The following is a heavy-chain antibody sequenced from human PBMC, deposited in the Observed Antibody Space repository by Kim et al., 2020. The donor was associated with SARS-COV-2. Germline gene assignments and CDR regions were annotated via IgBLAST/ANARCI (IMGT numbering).Heavy chain of an antibody. V-gene: IGHV4-39*02. CDR3: PVMNSGYVRFDY. J-gene: IGHJ4*02. CDR2: IFHTGST. D-gene: IGHD5-12*01. Sequence: SETLSLTCTVSGGSISQTSHYWGWFRQPPGKGLEWVGTIFHTGSTYYKSSLKKRVSISIDTSANHFSLNLWSLTATDTAVYYCPVMNSGYVRFDYWGPGT. CDR1: GGSISQTSHY.